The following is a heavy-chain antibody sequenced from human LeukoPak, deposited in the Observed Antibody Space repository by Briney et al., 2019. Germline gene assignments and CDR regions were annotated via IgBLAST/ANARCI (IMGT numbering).Heavy chain of an antibody. J-gene: IGHJ6*03. V-gene: IGHV4-34*01. Sequence: SETLSLTCAVYGGSFSAYYWSWIRQPPGKGLEWIGEINHSGSTNYNPSLKSRVTISVDTSKNQFSLKLSSVTAADTAVYYCARGRWYCSSTSCYHYYYYYMDVWGKGTTVTVSS. CDR2: INHSGST. CDR3: ARGRWYCSSTSCYHYYYYYMDV. D-gene: IGHD2-2*01. CDR1: GGSFSAYY.